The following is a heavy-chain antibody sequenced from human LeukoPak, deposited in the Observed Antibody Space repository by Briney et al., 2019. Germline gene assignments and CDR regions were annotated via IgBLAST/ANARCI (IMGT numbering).Heavy chain of an antibody. D-gene: IGHD6-13*01. CDR1: GGSISSGDYY. Sequence: SETLSLTCTVSGGSISSGDYYWSWIRQPPGKGLEWIGEINHSGSTNYNPSLKSRVTISVDTSKNQFSLKLSSVTAADTAVYYCASRVYSSSWYEFYYYGMDVWGQGTTVTVSS. V-gene: IGHV4-39*07. CDR2: INHSGST. J-gene: IGHJ6*02. CDR3: ASRVYSSSWYEFYYYGMDV.